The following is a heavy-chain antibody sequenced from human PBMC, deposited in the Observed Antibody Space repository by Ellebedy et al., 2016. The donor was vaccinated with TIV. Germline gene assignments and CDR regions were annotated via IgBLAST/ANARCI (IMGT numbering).Heavy chain of an antibody. CDR3: ARDGGSDYGDYGPADF. CDR2: IYSGGTA. D-gene: IGHD4-17*01. Sequence: PGGSLRLSCAASGFIVNSNFMSWARRAPGKGLAWVLVIYSGGTAYYADSVKGRFTISRDNSRNTLYLQMDSLSAEDTAVYYCARDGGSDYGDYGPADFWGQGTLVTVSS. V-gene: IGHV3-66*01. J-gene: IGHJ4*02. CDR1: GFIVNSNF.